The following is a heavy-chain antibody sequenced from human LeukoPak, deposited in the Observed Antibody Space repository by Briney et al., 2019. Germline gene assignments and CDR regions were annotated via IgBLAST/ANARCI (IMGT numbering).Heavy chain of an antibody. CDR1: GGSISSGSYY. V-gene: IGHV4-61*02. CDR3: ARVKAATDAFDI. CDR2: IYTSGST. J-gene: IGHJ3*02. Sequence: PSETLSLTCTVSGGSISSGSYYWSWIRQPAGKGLEWIGRIYTSGSTNYNPSLKSRVTISVDTSKNQFSLKLSSVTAADTAVYYCARVKAATDAFDIWGQGTMVTVSS. D-gene: IGHD6-13*01.